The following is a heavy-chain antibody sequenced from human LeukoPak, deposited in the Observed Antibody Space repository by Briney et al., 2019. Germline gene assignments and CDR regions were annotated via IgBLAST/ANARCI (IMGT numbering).Heavy chain of an antibody. CDR1: GFTFSDYY. CDR3: ARDARSIAVADPFDY. J-gene: IGHJ4*02. D-gene: IGHD6-19*01. V-gene: IGHV3-11*01. CDR2: ISSSGSTI. Sequence: RGSLRLSCAASGFTFSDYYMSWIRQAPGKGLEWVSYISSSGSTIYYADSVKGRFTISRDNAKNSLYLQMNSLRAEDTAVYYCARDARSIAVADPFDYWGQGTLVTVSS.